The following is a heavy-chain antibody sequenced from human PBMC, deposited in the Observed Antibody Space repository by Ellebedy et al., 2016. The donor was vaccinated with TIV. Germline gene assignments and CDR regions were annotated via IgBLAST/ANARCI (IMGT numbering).Heavy chain of an antibody. CDR1: GFIVSTNH. V-gene: IGHV3-53*04. J-gene: IGHJ4*02. CDR3: AKGSFPFGDKSERIYSFQY. Sequence: GESLKISCTASGFIVSTNHMSWVRQAPGKGLEWVGGYTNYADSVKGRFTISTHNSRNTFNLQMTNLRTEDTAVYYCAKGSFPFGDKSERIYSFQYWGQGTLVTVSS. CDR2: GGYT. D-gene: IGHD3-10*01.